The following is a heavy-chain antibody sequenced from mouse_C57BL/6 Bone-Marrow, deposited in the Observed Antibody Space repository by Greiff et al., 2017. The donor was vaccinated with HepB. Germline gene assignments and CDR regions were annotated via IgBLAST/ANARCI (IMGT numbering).Heavy chain of an antibody. CDR1: GFNIKDYY. CDR3: TTTAQATWFAY. D-gene: IGHD3-2*02. J-gene: IGHJ3*01. Sequence: EVQLQQSGAELVRPGASVKLSCTASGFNIKDYYMHWVKQRPEQGLEWIGWIDPENGDTEYASKFQGKATITADTSSNTAYLQLSSLTSEDTAVYCCTTTAQATWFAYWGQGTRVTVSA. V-gene: IGHV14-4*01. CDR2: IDPENGDT.